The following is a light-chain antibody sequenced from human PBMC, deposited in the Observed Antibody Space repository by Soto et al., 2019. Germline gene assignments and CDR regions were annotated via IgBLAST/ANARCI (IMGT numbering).Light chain of an antibody. CDR1: QSISSW. Sequence: DIQMTQSPSTLSASVGDRVTITCRASQSISSWLAWYQQKPGKAPKLLIYDASSLESGVPSRFSGSGSGTEFTLTISSLQPDDFATYYCQQYNSYPITVGQGTRLEI. J-gene: IGKJ5*01. CDR3: QQYNSYPIT. V-gene: IGKV1-5*01. CDR2: DAS.